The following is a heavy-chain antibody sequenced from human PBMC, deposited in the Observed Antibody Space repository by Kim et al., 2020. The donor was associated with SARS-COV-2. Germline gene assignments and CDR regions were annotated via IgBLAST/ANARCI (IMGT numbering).Heavy chain of an antibody. CDR1: GFTFSSYA. CDR3: AKPTAMVSLPDMNWFDP. D-gene: IGHD5-18*01. Sequence: GGSLRLSCAASGFTFSSYAMSWVRQAPGKGLEWVSAISGSGGSTYYADSVKGRFTISRDNSKNTLYLQMNSLRAEDTAVYYCAKPTAMVSLPDMNWFDPWGQGTLVTVSS. V-gene: IGHV3-23*01. CDR2: ISGSGGST. J-gene: IGHJ5*02.